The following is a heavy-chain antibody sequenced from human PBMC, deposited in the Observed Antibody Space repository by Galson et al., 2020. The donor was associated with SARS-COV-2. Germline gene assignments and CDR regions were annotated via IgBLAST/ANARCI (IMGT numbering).Heavy chain of an antibody. D-gene: IGHD6-13*01. J-gene: IGHJ3*01. V-gene: IGHV3-11*01. CDR2: ISNTASII. Sequence: GGSLRLSCAASGFSFSDFYMSWIRQSPGKGLEWVSIISNTASIIQYGDSAEGRFTISRDNAKNSLYLQMNTLRAEDTAVYYCAGGLLVDEKIRPDAFDVWGQGTMVTVSS. CDR1: GFSFSDFY. CDR3: AGGLLVDEKIRPDAFDV.